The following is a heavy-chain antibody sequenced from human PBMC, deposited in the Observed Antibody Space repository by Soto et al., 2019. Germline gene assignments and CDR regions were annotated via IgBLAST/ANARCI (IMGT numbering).Heavy chain of an antibody. CDR3: AIAGAEVTMSCDY. V-gene: IGHV1-18*01. Sequence: QIQLVQSGAEVKKPGASVKVSCKTSGFTFNIFGISWARQAPGQGLEWVGWISAKNGDTSYAQMFQDRVTMTTDTSTSTGYMEVRSLTSDDTAGYYCAIAGAEVTMSCDYWGQGTLVIVST. CDR2: ISAKNGDT. CDR1: GFTFNIFG. D-gene: IGHD2-21*02. J-gene: IGHJ4*02.